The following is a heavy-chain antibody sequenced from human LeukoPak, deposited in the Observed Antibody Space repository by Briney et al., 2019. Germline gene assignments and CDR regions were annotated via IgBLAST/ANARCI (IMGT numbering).Heavy chain of an antibody. CDR3: AKDEREGYCTNGVCNPGDY. V-gene: IGHV3-23*01. CDR2: ISVSGGST. D-gene: IGHD2-8*01. CDR1: GFTFSSYA. Sequence: HPGGSLRLSCAASGFTFSSYAMSWVRQAPGKGLEWVSAISVSGGSTYYADSVKGRFTISRDNSKNTLYLQMNSLRAEDTAAYYCAKDEREGYCTNGVCNPGDYWGQGTLVTVSS. J-gene: IGHJ4*02.